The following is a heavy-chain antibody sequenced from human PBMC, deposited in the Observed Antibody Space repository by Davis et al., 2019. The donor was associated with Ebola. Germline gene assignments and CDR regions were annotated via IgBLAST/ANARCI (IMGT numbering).Heavy chain of an antibody. CDR3: ARGGRRYCSSTSCYRRGPNWFDP. V-gene: IGHV4-34*01. D-gene: IGHD2-2*01. J-gene: IGHJ5*02. CDR1: GGSFSGYY. CDR2: INHSGST. Sequence: MPGGSLRLSCAVYGGSFSGYYWSWIRQPPGKGLEWIGEINHSGSTNYNPSLKSRVTISVDTSKNQFSLKLSSVTAADTAVYYCARGGRRYCSSTSCYRRGPNWFDPWGQGTLVTVSS.